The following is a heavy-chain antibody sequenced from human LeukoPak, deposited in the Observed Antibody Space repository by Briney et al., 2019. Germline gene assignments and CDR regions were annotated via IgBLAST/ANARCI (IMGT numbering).Heavy chain of an antibody. V-gene: IGHV4-34*01. J-gene: IGHJ4*02. D-gene: IGHD3-22*01. CDR2: INHSGST. Sequence: PSETLSLTCAVYGGSFSGYYWSWIRQPPGKGLEGIGEINHSGSTNYNPPLKSRVTISVDTSKNQFSLKLSSVTDADTAVYYCARRQSVNSSGYYAHDYWGQGTLVTVSS. CDR1: GGSFSGYY. CDR3: ARRQSVNSSGYYAHDY.